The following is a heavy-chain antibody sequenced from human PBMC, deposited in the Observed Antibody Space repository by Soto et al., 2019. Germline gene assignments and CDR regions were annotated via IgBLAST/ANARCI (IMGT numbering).Heavy chain of an antibody. J-gene: IGHJ6*02. CDR3: AREGSAPYYYYGMDV. CDR2: INGYNGNT. CDR1: GYTFTTYG. D-gene: IGHD6-19*01. V-gene: IGHV1-18*01. Sequence: QVQLEQSGAEVKKPGDSMKVSCKASGYTFTTYGISWVRQAPGQGLEWMGWINGYNGNTDYPQKLQGRVTXTXXXSXXTAYMELRSLRSDDTAVYYCAREGSAPYYYYGMDVWGQGTTVTVSS.